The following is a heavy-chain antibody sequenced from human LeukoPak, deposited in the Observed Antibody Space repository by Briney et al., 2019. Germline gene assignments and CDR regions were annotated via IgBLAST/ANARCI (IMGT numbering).Heavy chain of an antibody. CDR1: GYTFTGYY. CDR3: ARDFVYYYGSGSHNYYGMDV. CDR2: INPNSGGT. Sequence: GASVKVSCKASGYTFTGYYMHWVRQAPGQGLEWMGWINPNSGGTNYAQKFQGRATMTRDTSISTAYMELSRLRSDDTAVYYCARDFVYYYGSGSHNYYGMDVWGQGTTVTVSS. V-gene: IGHV1-2*02. J-gene: IGHJ6*02. D-gene: IGHD3-10*01.